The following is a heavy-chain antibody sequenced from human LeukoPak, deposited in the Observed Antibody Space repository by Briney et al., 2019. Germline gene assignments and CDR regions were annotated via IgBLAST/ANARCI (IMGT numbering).Heavy chain of an antibody. CDR2: IYTSGST. Sequence: SETLSLTCTASGGSISSYYWSWIRQPAGKGLEWIGRIYTSGSTNYNPSLKSRVTMSVDTSKNQFSLKLSSVTAADTAVYYCARGTSFGELLSDWGQGTLVTVSS. V-gene: IGHV4-4*07. J-gene: IGHJ4*02. CDR3: ARGTSFGELLSD. CDR1: GGSISSYY. D-gene: IGHD3-10*01.